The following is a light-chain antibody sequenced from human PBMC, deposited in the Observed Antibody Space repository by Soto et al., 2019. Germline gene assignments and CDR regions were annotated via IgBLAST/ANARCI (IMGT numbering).Light chain of an antibody. Sequence: DTQMTQSPSTLSASVGDRVTITCRASQNIKGWLAWYQQKPGKGPKLLIYDASTLESGVPSRFSGSGSGTEFTLTSASLQPDDFATYHCQQYDSKSPFTFGQGTKLEIK. V-gene: IGKV1-5*01. CDR1: QNIKGW. CDR3: QQYDSKSPFT. CDR2: DAS. J-gene: IGKJ2*01.